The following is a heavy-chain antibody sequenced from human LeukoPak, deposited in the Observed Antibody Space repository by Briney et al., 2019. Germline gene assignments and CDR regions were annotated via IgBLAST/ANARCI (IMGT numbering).Heavy chain of an antibody. V-gene: IGHV3-21*01. J-gene: IGHJ3*02. Sequence: PGGSLRLSCAASGFTFSSYWMNWVRQAPGKGLEWVSSISSSSSYIYYADSVKGRFTISRDNAKNSLYLQMNSLRAEDTAVYYCARGSSSSSGYYSGPDAFDIWGQGTMVTVSS. D-gene: IGHD3-22*01. CDR2: ISSSSSYI. CDR3: ARGSSSSSGYYSGPDAFDI. CDR1: GFTFSSYW.